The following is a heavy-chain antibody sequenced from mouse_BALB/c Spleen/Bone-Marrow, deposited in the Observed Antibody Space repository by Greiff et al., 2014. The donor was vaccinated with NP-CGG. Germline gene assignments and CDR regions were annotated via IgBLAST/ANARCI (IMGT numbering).Heavy chain of an antibody. J-gene: IGHJ4*01. Sequence: EVQVVESGGDLVKPGGSLKLSCAASGFTFSSYGLSWVRQTPNISLGGVATISSRGTYTYYPDSVKGRFTISRDNAKNTLYLQMSGLKSEDTAIYYCARQRDYFAMDYWGLGTSVTVSS. CDR1: GFTFSSYG. CDR2: ISSRGTYT. V-gene: IGHV5-6*01. CDR3: ARQRDYFAMDY.